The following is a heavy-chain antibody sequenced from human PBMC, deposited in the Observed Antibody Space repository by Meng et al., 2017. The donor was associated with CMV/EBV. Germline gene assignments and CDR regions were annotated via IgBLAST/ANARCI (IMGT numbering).Heavy chain of an antibody. CDR3: ARGGRYYYDSSGYCDY. J-gene: IGHJ4*02. Sequence: QVQLVEFGAELNKPGAPVKVSCKASGYTFTSYGISWVRQAPGQGLEWMGWISAYNGNTNYAQKLQGRVTMTTDTSTSTAYMELRSLRSDDTAVYYCARGGRYYYDSSGYCDYWGQGTLVTVSS. D-gene: IGHD3-22*01. CDR2: ISAYNGNT. CDR1: GYTFTSYG. V-gene: IGHV1-18*01.